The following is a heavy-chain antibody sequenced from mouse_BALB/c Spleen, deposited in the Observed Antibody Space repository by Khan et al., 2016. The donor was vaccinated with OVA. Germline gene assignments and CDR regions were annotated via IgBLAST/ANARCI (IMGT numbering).Heavy chain of an antibody. J-gene: IGHJ4*01. CDR3: ARQPYYHYYIMDY. V-gene: IGHV2-6-1*01. CDR2: IWSDGTT. Sequence: VKLEESGPGLVAPSQSLSITCTISGFSLANYGVHWVRQPPGKGLEWLVVIWSDGTTTYNSAPKSRLSISRDTSKSQVFLKMNSLQTDDTAMYYCARQPYYHYYIMDYWGQGTSVTVSS. CDR1: GFSLANYG. D-gene: IGHD2-10*01.